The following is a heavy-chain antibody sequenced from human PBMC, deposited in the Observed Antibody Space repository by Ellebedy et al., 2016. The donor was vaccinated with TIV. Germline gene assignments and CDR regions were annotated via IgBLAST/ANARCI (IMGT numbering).Heavy chain of an antibody. CDR2: ISSSSSYI. D-gene: IGHD3-16*01. V-gene: IGHV3-21*04. J-gene: IGHJ4*02. Sequence: GGSLRLXCAASGFTFSSYSMNWVRQAPGKGLEWVSSISSSSSYIYYADSVKGRFTISRDNSKNTLYMQMNGLRAEDTAVYYCAKVKSGRGSIVWGQGTLVTVSS. CDR1: GFTFSSYS. CDR3: AKVKSGRGSIV.